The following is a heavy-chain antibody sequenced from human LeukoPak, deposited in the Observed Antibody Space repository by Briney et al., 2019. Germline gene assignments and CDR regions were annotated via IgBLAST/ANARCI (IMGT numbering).Heavy chain of an antibody. CDR1: RFTFTNCA. CDR3: ARDLRSGPARFDY. D-gene: IGHD3-3*01. V-gene: IGHV3-30-3*01. J-gene: IGHJ4*02. Sequence: GGSLRLSCAAARFTFTNCAMHWVRQPPGKGLEWVAVISYDGSNKYYADSVKGRFTISRDNSKNTLYLQMNSLRAEDTAVYYCARDLRSGPARFDYWGQGTLVTVSS. CDR2: ISYDGSNK.